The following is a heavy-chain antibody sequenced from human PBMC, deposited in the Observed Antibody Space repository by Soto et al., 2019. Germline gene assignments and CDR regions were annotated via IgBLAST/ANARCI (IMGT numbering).Heavy chain of an antibody. CDR1: GFTFNIYA. CDR3: AKDRYLDHGSPGYLFDN. D-gene: IGHD3-22*01. V-gene: IGHV3-23*01. Sequence: EVQLLESGGDLIQPGGSLRLSCAASGFTFNIYAMTWVRQAPGKGLEWVSAISRYGDFTYYADSVEGRFTISRDNSKNTLNLKFKSLRAEGTAVYYCAKDRYLDHGSPGYLFDNWGQGTQVTVSS. CDR2: ISRYGDFT. J-gene: IGHJ4*02.